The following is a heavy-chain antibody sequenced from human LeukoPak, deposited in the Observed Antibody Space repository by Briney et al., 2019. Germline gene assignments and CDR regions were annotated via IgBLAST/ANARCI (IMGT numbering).Heavy chain of an antibody. CDR2: ISRGGGSP. V-gene: IGHV3-23*01. J-gene: IGHJ6*03. Sequence: GSLRLSCTASGFTFSNSVMYWVRQAPGKGLEWVSSISRGGGSPYYADSVKGRFTISRDNSKNTPYLQMNSLRAEDTAVYYCAKNIAAADSSGYYYYYMDVWGKGTTVTVSS. D-gene: IGHD6-13*01. CDR1: GFTFSNSV. CDR3: AKNIAAADSSGYYYYYMDV.